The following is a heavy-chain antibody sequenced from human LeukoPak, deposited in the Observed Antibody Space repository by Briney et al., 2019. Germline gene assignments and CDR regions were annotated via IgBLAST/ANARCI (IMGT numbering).Heavy chain of an antibody. V-gene: IGHV3-23*01. CDR2: ILNNGITT. CDR1: GFTFGTYA. Sequence: GGSLRLSCAASGFTFGTYAMTWVRQAPGMGLEWVSTILNNGITTYHADPVKGRFTISRDNSRNTLHLQMNSLRADDTAVYYCAKGGGRPLDDAFDVWGQGTMVTVSS. CDR3: AKGGGRPLDDAFDV. J-gene: IGHJ3*01.